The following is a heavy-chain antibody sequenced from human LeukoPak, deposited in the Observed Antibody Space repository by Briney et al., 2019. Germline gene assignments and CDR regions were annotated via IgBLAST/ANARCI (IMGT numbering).Heavy chain of an antibody. CDR1: GFTFSSYA. CDR2: ISGSGGST. J-gene: IGHJ4*02. V-gene: IGHV3-23*01. Sequence: GGSLRLSCAASGFTFSSYAMSWVRQAPGKGLGWVSAISGSGGSTYYADSVKGRFTISRDNSKNTLYLQMNSLRAEDTAVYYCAKDRFQQLASERVFFDYWGQGTLVTVSS. D-gene: IGHD6-6*01. CDR3: AKDRFQQLASERVFFDY.